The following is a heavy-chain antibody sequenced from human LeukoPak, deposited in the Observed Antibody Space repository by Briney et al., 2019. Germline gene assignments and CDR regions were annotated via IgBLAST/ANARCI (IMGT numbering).Heavy chain of an antibody. CDR2: IYYSGST. J-gene: IGHJ3*02. D-gene: IGHD3-22*01. CDR1: SGSISSYY. V-gene: IGHV4-59*01. Sequence: SETLSLTCTVSSGSISSYYWSWIRQPPGKGLESIGYIYYSGSTNYNPSLKSRVTISVDTSKNQFSLKLSSVTAADTAVYYCARGKTYYDISKDAFDIWGQGTMVTVSS. CDR3: ARGKTYYDISKDAFDI.